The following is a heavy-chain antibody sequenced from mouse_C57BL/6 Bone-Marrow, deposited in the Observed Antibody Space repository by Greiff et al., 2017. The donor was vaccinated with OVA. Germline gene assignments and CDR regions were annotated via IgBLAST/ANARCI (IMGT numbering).Heavy chain of an antibody. CDR3: ARYYSNFYYAMDY. CDR2: IWSGGSI. V-gene: IGHV2-7*01. Sequence: VQLVESGPDLVQPSQTLSLTCTVSGFSLSSYGVHWFRKPPRKGLEWLGGIWSGGSISYTPATSYRRSVSRETSKSQVFLTMSSLQSEDTAVYHCARYYSNFYYAMDYWGQGTSVTVSS. CDR1: GFSLSSYG. J-gene: IGHJ4*01. D-gene: IGHD2-5*01.